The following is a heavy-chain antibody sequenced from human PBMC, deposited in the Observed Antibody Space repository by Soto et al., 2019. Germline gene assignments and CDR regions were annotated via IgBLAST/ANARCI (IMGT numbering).Heavy chain of an antibody. Sequence: SETLSLTCTVSGGSVSSGAYYWTWIRQRPGKGLEGIGYIYYSGSTYYSPSLKSRLSITLDTSKNQFSLRLSSVTAADTAMYYCARARLRAVYAFDIWGQGTMVTVSS. D-gene: IGHD5-12*01. CDR2: IYYSGST. J-gene: IGHJ3*02. CDR3: ARARLRAVYAFDI. CDR1: GGSVSSGAYY. V-gene: IGHV4-31*03.